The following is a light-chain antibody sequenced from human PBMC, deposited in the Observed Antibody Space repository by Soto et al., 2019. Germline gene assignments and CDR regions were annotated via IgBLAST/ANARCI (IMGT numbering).Light chain of an antibody. CDR3: QQYNKWPLT. CDR2: ATS. J-gene: IGKJ4*01. Sequence: EIVMTQSPATLSVSPGERASLSCRDSESASTNLAWYQQRPGQAPWLLIYATSTRATGIPARFTGSGSGTEFTLTISSLQSEDFAVYYCQQYNKWPLTFGGGTKVEIK. CDR1: ESASTN. V-gene: IGKV3-15*01.